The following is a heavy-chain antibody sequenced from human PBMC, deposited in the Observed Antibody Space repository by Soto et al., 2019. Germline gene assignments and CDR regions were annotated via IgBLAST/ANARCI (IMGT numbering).Heavy chain of an antibody. V-gene: IGHV1-3*05. CDR1: GYTLPNYA. CDR2: IKACKGNT. Sequence: QVQLVQSVAEEKKPWASVKDSCKSSGYTLPNYAMHWLRQAPGQRLEWIGWIKACKGNTKYSQNFQGRVTITRDTSASTAFMDLSSLSAGDTVVYYGTRVSGYYLADYGGQGTLVNDSS. J-gene: IGHJ4*02. D-gene: IGHD5-12*01. CDR3: TRVSGYYLADY.